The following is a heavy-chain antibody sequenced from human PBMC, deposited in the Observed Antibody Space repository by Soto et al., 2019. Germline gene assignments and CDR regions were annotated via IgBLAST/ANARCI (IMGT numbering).Heavy chain of an antibody. CDR2: ISYDVSRK. Sequence: ESVGGVVQPGRSLRLSCAASGFTFSSHGMHWVRQAPGKGLEWVAVISYDVSRKYYADSVKGRFTISRDNSKNTLYLQMNSLRAEDTAVYYCAKDRVESGLGEVDYWGQGTLVTVSS. CDR3: AKDRVESGLGEVDY. CDR1: GFTFSSHG. D-gene: IGHD3-16*01. V-gene: IGHV3-30*18. J-gene: IGHJ4*02.